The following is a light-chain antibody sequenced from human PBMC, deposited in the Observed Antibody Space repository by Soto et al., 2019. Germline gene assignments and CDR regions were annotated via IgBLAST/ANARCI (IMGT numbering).Light chain of an antibody. Sequence: QAVVTQPPSASGTPGQRVTISCSGSSSNIGSNTVHWYQQLPGTAPKLLIYSNNQRLSGVPDRFSGSKSGTSASLAIIGLQSEDEADYYCAAWDDSLNGRVLGTGTKLTVL. CDR2: SNN. V-gene: IGLV1-44*01. CDR3: AAWDDSLNGRV. J-gene: IGLJ1*01. CDR1: SSNIGSNT.